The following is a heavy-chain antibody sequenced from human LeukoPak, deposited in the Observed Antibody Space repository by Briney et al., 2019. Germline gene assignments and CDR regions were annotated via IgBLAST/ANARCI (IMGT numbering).Heavy chain of an antibody. Sequence: SETLSLTCTVSGDSISGYYWSWIRQPPGKGLEWIGHIHTSGSTNYNPSLKSRVIISVDTSKNQFSLKLNSVTPADTAVYYCARRRLLGVSGGCCWFDPWGQGTLVTVSS. CDR2: IHTSGST. J-gene: IGHJ5*02. D-gene: IGHD3-16*01. V-gene: IGHV4-4*09. CDR3: ARRRLLGVSGGCCWFDP. CDR1: GDSISGYY.